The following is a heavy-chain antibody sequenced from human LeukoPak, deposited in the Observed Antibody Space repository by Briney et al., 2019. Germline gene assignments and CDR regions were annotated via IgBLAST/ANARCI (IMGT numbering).Heavy chain of an antibody. CDR1: GGSISSSSYY. CDR3: ARQRITMVRGVIPLGMYYFDY. J-gene: IGHJ4*02. Sequence: PSETLSLTCTVSGGSISSSSYYWGWIRQPPGKGLEWIGSIYYSGSTYYNPSLKSRVTISVDTSKNQFSLKLSSVTAADTAVYYCARQRITMVRGVIPLGMYYFDYWGQGTLVTVSS. D-gene: IGHD3-10*01. V-gene: IGHV4-39*01. CDR2: IYYSGST.